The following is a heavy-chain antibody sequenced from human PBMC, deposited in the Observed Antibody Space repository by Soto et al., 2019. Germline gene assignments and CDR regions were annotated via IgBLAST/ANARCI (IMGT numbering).Heavy chain of an antibody. CDR2: IIPILGIA. CDR1: GGTFSSYT. J-gene: IGHJ5*02. V-gene: IGHV1-69*08. Sequence: QVQLVQSGAEVKKPGSSVKVSCKASGGTFSSYTISWVRHAPGQGLEWMGRIIPILGIANYAQKFQGRVTITADKSTSTAYMELSSLRSEDTAVYYCARDHYYDSSGDYPWGQGTLVTVSS. D-gene: IGHD3-22*01. CDR3: ARDHYYDSSGDYP.